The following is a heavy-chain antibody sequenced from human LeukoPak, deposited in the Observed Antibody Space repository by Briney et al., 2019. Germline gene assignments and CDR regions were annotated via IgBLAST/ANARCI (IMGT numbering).Heavy chain of an antibody. CDR2: TVYTGRT. Sequence: SETLSLTCTVSSDSINSNNYLWDWVRLPPGRGRWWIGATVYTGRTFYSPSLKSRVTISVDSSKNQFSADVRSATAADTAVYYCARRRHNFDFYDVWGKETRVTVS. V-gene: IGHV4-39*01. CDR1: SDSINSNNYL. J-gene: IGHJ3*01. D-gene: IGHD3/OR15-3a*01. CDR3: ARRRHNFDFYDV.